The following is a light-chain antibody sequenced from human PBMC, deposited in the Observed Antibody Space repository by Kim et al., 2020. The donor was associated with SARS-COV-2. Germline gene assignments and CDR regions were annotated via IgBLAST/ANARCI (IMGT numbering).Light chain of an antibody. CDR2: DAS. J-gene: IGKJ1*01. Sequence: DIVMTQSPATLSVSPGETATLSCRASQSVSSKVAWYQQKPGQAPRLLIYDASTRATGIPARFSDSGSGTEFTLTISSLRSEDLAVYHCQQYDDWPPWTFGQGTKVDIK. CDR3: QQYDDWPPWT. V-gene: IGKV3-15*01. CDR1: QSVSSK.